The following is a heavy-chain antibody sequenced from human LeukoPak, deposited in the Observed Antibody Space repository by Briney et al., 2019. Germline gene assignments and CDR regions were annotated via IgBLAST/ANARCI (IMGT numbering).Heavy chain of an antibody. D-gene: IGHD2-21*01. J-gene: IGHJ4*02. CDR3: ARGHIWPDY. V-gene: IGHV4-30-4*01. CDR1: GGSINSDDYY. CDR2: IYYSGST. Sequence: SQTLSLTCTVSGGSINSDDYYWTWIRQPPGKGLEWIGYIYYSGSTNYNPSLKSRVTISVDTSKNQFSLKLSSVTAADTAVYYCARGHIWPDYWGQGTLVTVSS.